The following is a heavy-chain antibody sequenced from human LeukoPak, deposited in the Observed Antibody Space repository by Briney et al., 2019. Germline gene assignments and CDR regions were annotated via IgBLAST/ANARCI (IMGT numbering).Heavy chain of an antibody. Sequence: PGGSLRLSCAAFGFTFSSYGMHWVRQAPGKGLEWVAVISYDGSNKYYADSVKGRFTISRDNSKNTLYLQMNSLRAEDTAVYYCAKVNTPYTGIVGAEPFDYWGQGTLVTVSS. CDR3: AKVNTPYTGIVGAEPFDY. J-gene: IGHJ4*02. CDR1: GFTFSSYG. CDR2: ISYDGSNK. V-gene: IGHV3-30*18. D-gene: IGHD1-26*01.